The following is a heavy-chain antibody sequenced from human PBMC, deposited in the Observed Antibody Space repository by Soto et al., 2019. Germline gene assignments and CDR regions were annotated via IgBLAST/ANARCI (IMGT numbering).Heavy chain of an antibody. CDR1: GGTFSSYA. V-gene: IGHV1-69*13. D-gene: IGHD5-18*01. Sequence: GASVKVSCKASGGTFSSYAISWVRQAPGQGLEWMGGIIPIFGTANYAQKFQGRVTITADESTSTAYMELSSLRSEDTAVYYCARSPYSYGSDWFDPWGQGTLVTVSS. J-gene: IGHJ5*02. CDR3: ARSPYSYGSDWFDP. CDR2: IIPIFGTA.